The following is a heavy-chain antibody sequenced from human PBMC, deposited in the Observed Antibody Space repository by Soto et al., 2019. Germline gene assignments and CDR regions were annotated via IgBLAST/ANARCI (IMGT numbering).Heavy chain of an antibody. CDR1: GGTFSSYA. CDR3: ARDPLQQQLATTSYYFDY. CDR2: IIPIFGTA. J-gene: IGHJ4*02. Sequence: QVQLVQSGAEVKKPGSSVKVSCTASGGTFSSYAISWVRQAPGQGLEWMGGIIPIFGTANYAQKFQGRVTITADESTSTAYMELSSLRSEDTAVYYCARDPLQQQLATTSYYFDYWGQGTLVTVSS. D-gene: IGHD6-13*01. V-gene: IGHV1-69*01.